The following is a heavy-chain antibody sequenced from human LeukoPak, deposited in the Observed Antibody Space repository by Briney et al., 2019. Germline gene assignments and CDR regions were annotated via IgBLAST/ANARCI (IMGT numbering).Heavy chain of an antibody. CDR2: INHSGST. Sequence: SETLSLTCAVYGGSFSGYYWSWIRQPPGKGLEWIGEINHSGSTNYNLSLKSRVTISLDTSRNQFSLKLNSVTAADTAVYYCAREQADSSGYYPFDYWGQGTLVTVSS. CDR3: AREQADSSGYYPFDY. V-gene: IGHV4-34*01. J-gene: IGHJ4*02. D-gene: IGHD3-22*01. CDR1: GGSFSGYY.